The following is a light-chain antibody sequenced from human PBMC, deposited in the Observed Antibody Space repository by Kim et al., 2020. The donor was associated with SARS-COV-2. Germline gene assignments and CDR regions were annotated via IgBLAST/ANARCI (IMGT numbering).Light chain of an antibody. Sequence: EIVLTQSPATLSLSPGERATLSCRASQSVGTYLAWYQQKPGQAPRLLISDASNRATGIPARFSGSGSGTDFTLTISSLEPEDFAVYYCQQRSNWHITFGGGTKVDIK. J-gene: IGKJ4*01. CDR1: QSVGTY. CDR2: DAS. CDR3: QQRSNWHIT. V-gene: IGKV3-11*01.